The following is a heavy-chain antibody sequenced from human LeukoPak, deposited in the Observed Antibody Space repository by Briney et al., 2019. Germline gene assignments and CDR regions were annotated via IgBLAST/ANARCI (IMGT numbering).Heavy chain of an antibody. Sequence: GGSLRLSCAASGFTVSSNYMCWVRQAPGKGLEWVSVIYSGGSTYYADSVKGRFTISRDNSKNTLYLQMNSLRAEDTAVYYCTVAAAGYYYYGMDVWGQGTTVTVSS. J-gene: IGHJ6*02. V-gene: IGHV3-53*01. D-gene: IGHD6-13*01. CDR1: GFTVSSNY. CDR3: TVAAAGYYYYGMDV. CDR2: IYSGGST.